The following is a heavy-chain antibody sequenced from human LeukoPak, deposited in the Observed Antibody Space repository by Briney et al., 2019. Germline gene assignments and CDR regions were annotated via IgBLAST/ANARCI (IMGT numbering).Heavy chain of an antibody. CDR1: GGSFSGHY. CDR3: ARVKDPGGYYYYYYMDI. D-gene: IGHD3-16*01. J-gene: IGHJ6*03. Sequence: SETLSLTCAVYGGSFSGHYWTWIRQPPGKGLEWVGEINHRGSTNYNPSLKSRVTISVDTSKNQFSLKVSSVTAADTAVYYCARVKDPGGYYYYYYMDIWGKGNTVTVSS. CDR2: INHRGST. V-gene: IGHV4-34*01.